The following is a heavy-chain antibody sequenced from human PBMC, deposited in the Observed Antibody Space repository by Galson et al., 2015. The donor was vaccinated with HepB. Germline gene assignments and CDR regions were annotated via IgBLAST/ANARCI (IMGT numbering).Heavy chain of an antibody. CDR3: ARPKEPRQKEGGSWFGY. J-gene: IGHJ4*02. CDR2: INPSGGST. CDR1: GYTFTSYY. D-gene: IGHD6-13*01. V-gene: IGHV1-46*03. Sequence: SVKVSCKASGYTFTSYYMHWVRQAPGQGLEWMGIINPSGGSTSYAQKFQGRVTMTRDTSTSTVYMELSSLRSEDTAVYYCARPKEPRQKEGGSWFGYRGQGTLVTVSS.